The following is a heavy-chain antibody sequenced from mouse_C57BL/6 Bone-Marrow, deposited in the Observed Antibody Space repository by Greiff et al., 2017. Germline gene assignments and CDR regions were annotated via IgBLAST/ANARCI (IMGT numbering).Heavy chain of an antibody. CDR3: AREGLYDYPDD. Sequence: QVQLQQPGAELVMPGASVKLSCKASGYTFTSYWMHWVKQRPGQGLEWIGEIDPSDSYTNYNQKLKGKSTLTVDKASSTAYMQLSSLTSKDSAVYYCAREGLYDYPDDWGQGTTLTVSS. CDR2: IDPSDSYT. V-gene: IGHV1-69*01. J-gene: IGHJ2*01. D-gene: IGHD2-4*01. CDR1: GYTFTSYW.